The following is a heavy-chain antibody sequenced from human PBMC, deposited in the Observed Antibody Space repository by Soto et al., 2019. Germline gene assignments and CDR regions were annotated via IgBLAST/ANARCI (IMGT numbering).Heavy chain of an antibody. Sequence: SETLSLTCTVSGDSITTGYYYWGWIRQPPGKGLEWIGYIYYTGNAYYNPSLKSRVTISVDTSENQFSLKLNSVTAADTAVYFCARYNSGALDYWGQGTLVTVSS. CDR2: IYYTGNA. V-gene: IGHV4-31*03. J-gene: IGHJ4*02. D-gene: IGHD3-10*01. CDR3: ARYNSGALDY. CDR1: GDSITTGYYY.